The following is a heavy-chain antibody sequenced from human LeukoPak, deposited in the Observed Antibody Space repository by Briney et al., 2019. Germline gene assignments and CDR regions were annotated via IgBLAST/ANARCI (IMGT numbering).Heavy chain of an antibody. V-gene: IGHV4-39*07. Sequence: SETLSLTCTVSGVSISSSNSYWGWIRQPPGKGLEWIGSIYYSGNTYYNASLKSRVTISVDTSKNQLSLKLRSVTAADTAVYYCARQHLATRWFDPWGQGTLVTVSS. D-gene: IGHD3-3*02. CDR3: ARQHLATRWFDP. J-gene: IGHJ5*02. CDR1: GVSISSSNSY. CDR2: IYYSGNT.